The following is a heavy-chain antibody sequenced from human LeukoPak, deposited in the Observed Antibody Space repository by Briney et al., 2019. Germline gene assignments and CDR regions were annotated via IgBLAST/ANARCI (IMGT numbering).Heavy chain of an antibody. Sequence: SGALSLTCTVSGGSISSYYWSWIRQPPGKGREWIGYIYYSGSTNYNPSLKSRVTLSVDTSNNQFSLKLSSVTAADTAVYYCARYAATVYDYWGQGTLVTVCS. CDR1: GGSISSYY. CDR3: ARYAATVYDY. J-gene: IGHJ4*02. V-gene: IGHV4-59*01. CDR2: IYYSGST. D-gene: IGHD1-26*01.